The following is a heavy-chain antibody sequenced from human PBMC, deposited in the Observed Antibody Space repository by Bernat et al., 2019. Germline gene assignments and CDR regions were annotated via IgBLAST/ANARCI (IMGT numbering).Heavy chain of an antibody. CDR1: GFTFSSYA. CDR2: ISGSGGNT. J-gene: IGHJ5*02. CDR3: AKVPIDPLGWLDP. Sequence: EVQLFESGGTLVQPGGSLRLSCAASGFTFSSYALSWVRQAPGKGLEWVSGISGSGGNTNYADSVKGRFTISRDNANNMLYLQMNSLRDDDAAVYYCAKVPIDPLGWLDPWGQGTLVNVSS. V-gene: IGHV3-23*01. D-gene: IGHD3-16*02.